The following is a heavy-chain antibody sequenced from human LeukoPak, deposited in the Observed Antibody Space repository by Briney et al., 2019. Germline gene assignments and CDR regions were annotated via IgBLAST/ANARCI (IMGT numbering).Heavy chain of an antibody. Sequence: ASVKVSCKASGYTFISYGINWVRQAPGQGLEWMGWISAYNGNTNYAQKLQGRVTMTTDTSTSTAYMELRSLRSDDTAVYYCARADAETYYYYCMDVWGQGTTVTVSS. CDR3: ARADAETYYYYCMDV. CDR2: ISAYNGNT. V-gene: IGHV1-18*01. J-gene: IGHJ6*02. CDR1: GYTFISYG. D-gene: IGHD1-14*01.